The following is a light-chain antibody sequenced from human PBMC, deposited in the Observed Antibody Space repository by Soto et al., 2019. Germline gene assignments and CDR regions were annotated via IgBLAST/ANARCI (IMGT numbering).Light chain of an antibody. Sequence: EIFMTQSPATLSVSPGESVILSCRASQSVGSTFAWYQRKPTQAHRLLIRGASTRATGVPARFSGSGSGTEVTLPISSLQSEDFAVYYCQQYSTSLTFGGGTTLEIK. CDR3: QQYSTSLT. CDR2: GAS. CDR1: QSVGST. V-gene: IGKV3-15*01. J-gene: IGKJ4*02.